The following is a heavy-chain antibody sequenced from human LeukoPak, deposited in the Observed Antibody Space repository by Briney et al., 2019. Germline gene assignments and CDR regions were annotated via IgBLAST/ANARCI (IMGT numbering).Heavy chain of an antibody. V-gene: IGHV4-30-4*01. Sequence: TSQTLSLTCTVSGGSISSGDYYWSWIRQPPGKGLEWIGYIYYGGSTYYNPSLKSRVTISVDTSKNQFSLKLSSVTAADTAVYYCARDLTMVRGLYGMDVWGQGTTVTVSS. D-gene: IGHD3-10*01. J-gene: IGHJ6*02. CDR2: IYYGGST. CDR1: GGSISSGDYY. CDR3: ARDLTMVRGLYGMDV.